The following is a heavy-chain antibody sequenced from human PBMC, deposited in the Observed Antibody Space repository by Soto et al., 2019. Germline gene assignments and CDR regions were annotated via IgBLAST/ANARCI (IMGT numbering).Heavy chain of an antibody. Sequence: QVQLVESGGGVVQPGRSLRLSCAASGFTFSSYGMHWVRQAPGKGLEWAAVIWYDGSNKYYADSVKGRFTISRDNSKNTLYMQMNSLRAEDTAVYYCARASGSYRADYFDYWGQGTLVTVSS. J-gene: IGHJ4*02. CDR3: ARASGSYRADYFDY. CDR1: GFTFSSYG. V-gene: IGHV3-33*01. D-gene: IGHD1-26*01. CDR2: IWYDGSNK.